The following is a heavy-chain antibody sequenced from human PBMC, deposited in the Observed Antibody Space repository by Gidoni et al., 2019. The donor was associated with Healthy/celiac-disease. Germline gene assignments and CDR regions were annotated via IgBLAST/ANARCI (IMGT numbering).Heavy chain of an antibody. CDR3: ATDPLSNHRGPNYYYYGMDV. CDR1: GYTFTDYY. D-gene: IGHD1-26*01. J-gene: IGHJ6*02. CDR2: VDPEDGET. Sequence: EVQLVQSGAEVKKPGATVKISCKVSGYTFTDYYMHWVQQAPGKGLEWMGLVDPEDGETIYAEKFQGRVTITADTSTDTAYMELSSLRSEDTAVYYCATDPLSNHRGPNYYYYGMDVWGQGTTVTVSS. V-gene: IGHV1-69-2*01.